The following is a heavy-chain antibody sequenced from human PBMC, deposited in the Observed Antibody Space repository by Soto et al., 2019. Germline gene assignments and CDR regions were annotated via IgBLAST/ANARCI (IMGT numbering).Heavy chain of an antibody. CDR2: ISHDGFAQ. J-gene: IGHJ5*01. CDR1: GFTLSNTG. D-gene: IGHD6-19*01. V-gene: IGHV3-30*18. Sequence: QVQLVESGGGVVQPGTSLRLSCVVSGFTLSNTGVHWVRQAPGKGLEWVAMISHDGFAQYYVDSVKGRVTISRDNFKNTVDLQMHSLRPEDTSLYYCAKDWGSSGWFNWFDSWGEGTLVTVSS. CDR3: AKDWGSSGWFNWFDS.